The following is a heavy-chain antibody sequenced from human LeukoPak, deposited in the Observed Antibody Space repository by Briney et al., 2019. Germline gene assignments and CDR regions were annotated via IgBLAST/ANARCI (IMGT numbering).Heavy chain of an antibody. V-gene: IGHV3-23*01. Sequence: PGGSLRLSCAASGLTFSSNAMGWFAKAQGKGLDRFAAFSGMGGSTYYADSEKGRFTISRDNAKNSLYLQMNSLRAEDMALYYCAKDRPSWFGESQGFVFEYWGQGTLVTVSS. J-gene: IGHJ4*02. CDR3: AKDRPSWFGESQGFVFEY. D-gene: IGHD3-10*01. CDR1: GLTFSSNA. CDR2: FSGMGGST.